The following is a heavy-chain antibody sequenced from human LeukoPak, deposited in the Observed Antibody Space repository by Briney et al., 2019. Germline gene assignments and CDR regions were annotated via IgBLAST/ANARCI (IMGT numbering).Heavy chain of an antibody. V-gene: IGHV1-2*02. CDR3: ARGTHTISGVVAY. J-gene: IGHJ4*02. CDR2: INPNSGGT. Sequence: ASVTVSLMASRYTFTDYYMHWVRQAPGPGREGMGWINPNSGGTNYATKFQGRVTMTRDTSITTAYMEVSRLRSDETAVYYCARGTHTISGVVAYWGQGTLVTVSS. CDR1: RYTFTDYY. D-gene: IGHD3-3*01.